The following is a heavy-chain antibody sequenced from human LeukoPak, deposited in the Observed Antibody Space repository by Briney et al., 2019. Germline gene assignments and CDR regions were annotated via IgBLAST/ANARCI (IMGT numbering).Heavy chain of an antibody. V-gene: IGHV4-59*01. Sequence: PSETLSLTCTVSGGSISSYYWSWIRQPPGKGLEWIGYIYYSGSTNYNPSLKSRVTISVDTSKNQFSLKVRSVTAADTAMYYCARVVEPASVYFYYYMDVWGKGTTVTVSS. CDR2: IYYSGST. J-gene: IGHJ6*03. D-gene: IGHD2-2*01. CDR3: ARVVEPASVYFYYYMDV. CDR1: GGSISSYY.